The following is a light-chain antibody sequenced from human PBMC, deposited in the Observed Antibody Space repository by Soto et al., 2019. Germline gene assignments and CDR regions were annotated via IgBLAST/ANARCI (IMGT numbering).Light chain of an antibody. CDR2: AAS. V-gene: IGKV1-12*01. J-gene: IGKJ1*01. CDR3: QQANNFPWT. Sequence: DIQMTQSPSSVSASVGDRVTITCRASQDIGSWLAWFQQKPGKAPKLLIYAASILQSGVPSRFSGSGSGTEFTLTIASLQPEDFATYYCQQANNFPWTFGRGTKVDIK. CDR1: QDIGSW.